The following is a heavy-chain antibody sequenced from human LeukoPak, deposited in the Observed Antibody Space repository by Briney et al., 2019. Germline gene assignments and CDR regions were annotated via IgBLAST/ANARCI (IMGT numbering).Heavy chain of an antibody. Sequence: GGSLRLSCAASGFTFSSYGMHWVRQAPGKGLEWVAVIWYDGSNKYDADSVKGRFTISRDNSKNTLYLQMNSLRAEDTAVYYCARSLEGLRGMDVWGQGTTVTVSS. V-gene: IGHV3-33*01. CDR3: ARSLEGLRGMDV. J-gene: IGHJ6*02. CDR2: IWYDGSNK. CDR1: GFTFSSYG.